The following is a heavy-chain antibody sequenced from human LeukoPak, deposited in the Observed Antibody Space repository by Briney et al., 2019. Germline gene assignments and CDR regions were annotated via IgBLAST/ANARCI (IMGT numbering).Heavy chain of an antibody. Sequence: GGSLRLSCAASGFNFNTYAMRWVRQAPGKGLEWVSVLSGSGATTYYADSVKGRFTISRDNSKNTLYLQMNSLRAEDTDVYYCAKTTVVIITPSFFYFDYWGQGTLVTVSS. CDR2: LSGSGATT. V-gene: IGHV3-23*01. D-gene: IGHD3-22*01. CDR3: AKTTVVIITPSFFYFDY. CDR1: GFNFNTYA. J-gene: IGHJ4*02.